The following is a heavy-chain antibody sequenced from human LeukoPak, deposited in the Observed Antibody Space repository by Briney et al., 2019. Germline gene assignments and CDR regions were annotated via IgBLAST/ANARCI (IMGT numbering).Heavy chain of an antibody. J-gene: IGHJ6*04. CDR2: IYPGDSDT. CDR3: ARLGGFLGYCSSTSCPPGQYGMDV. V-gene: IGHV5-51*01. CDR1: GYSFTSYW. Sequence: GESLKISCKGSGYSFTSYWIGWVRQMPGKGLEWMGIIYPGDSDTRYSPSFQGQVTISADKSISTAYLQWSSLKASDTAMYYCARLGGFLGYCSSTSCPPGQYGMDVWGKGTAVTVSS. D-gene: IGHD2-2*01.